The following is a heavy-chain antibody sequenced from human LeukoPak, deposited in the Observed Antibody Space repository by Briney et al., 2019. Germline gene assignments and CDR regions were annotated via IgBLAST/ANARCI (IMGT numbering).Heavy chain of an antibody. CDR2: INPSGGST. Sequence: AASVKVSCKASGYTFTIYYMHWVRQAPGQGLEWMGIINPSGGSTSYAQKFQGRVTMTRDTSTSTVYMELSSLRSEDTAVYYCAREFSSTYYYDSSGQFDYWGQGTLVTVSS. D-gene: IGHD3-22*01. J-gene: IGHJ4*02. V-gene: IGHV1-46*01. CDR3: AREFSSTYYYDSSGQFDY. CDR1: GYTFTIYY.